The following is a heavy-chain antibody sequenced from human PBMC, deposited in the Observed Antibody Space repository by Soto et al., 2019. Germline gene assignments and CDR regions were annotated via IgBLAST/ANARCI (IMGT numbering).Heavy chain of an antibody. J-gene: IGHJ6*03. D-gene: IGHD5-12*01. CDR1: GYSFTSYW. V-gene: IGHV5-51*01. CDR3: ARGSDGGYSGYDYYYYYMDV. CDR2: IYPGDSDT. Sequence: GESLKISCKGSGYSFTSYWIGWVRQMPGKGLEWMGIIYPGDSDTRYSPSFQGQVTISADKSISTAYLQWSSLKASDTAMYYCARGSDGGYSGYDYYYYYMDVWGKGTTVTVSS.